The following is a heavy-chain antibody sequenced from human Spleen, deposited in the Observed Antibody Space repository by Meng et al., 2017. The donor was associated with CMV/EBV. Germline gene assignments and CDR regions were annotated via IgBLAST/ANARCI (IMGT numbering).Heavy chain of an antibody. CDR2: IYPIDSDT. Sequence: GESLKISCKGTGYKFTSYWIGWVRQMPGKGLEWLGIIYPIDSDTRYSPSFQGHVTISADKSISTAYLQWSSLKASDTAMYYCARPIWGGYGNDLDIWGQGTKVTVSS. D-gene: IGHD3-3*01. CDR3: ARPIWGGYGNDLDI. J-gene: IGHJ3*02. CDR1: GYKFTSYW. V-gene: IGHV5-51*01.